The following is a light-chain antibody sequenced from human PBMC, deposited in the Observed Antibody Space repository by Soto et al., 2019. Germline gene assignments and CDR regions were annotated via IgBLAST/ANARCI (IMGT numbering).Light chain of an antibody. V-gene: IGKV3-20*01. J-gene: IGKJ2*01. CDR1: QSVSSSY. CDR3: QQYNNWPPDFT. Sequence: EIVLTQSPGTLSLSPGERATLSCRASQSVSSSYLAWYQQKPGQAPRLLIYGASSRATGIPDRFSGSGSGTDFTLTISRLEPEDFAVYYCQQYNNWPPDFTFGQGTKVDI. CDR2: GAS.